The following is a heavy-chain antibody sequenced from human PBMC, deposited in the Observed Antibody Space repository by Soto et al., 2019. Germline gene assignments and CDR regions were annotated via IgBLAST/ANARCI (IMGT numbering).Heavy chain of an antibody. Sequence: EVQLLESGGGLVQPGGSLRLSCAASGFTFSSFAMSWVRQAPGKGLEWVSGISGSGGATYYADYVKGRFTFSRDNSKNTMYLQMNSLRAEDTAVYYCARRRGTGISGGTYYGLAVWGPGTTVTVSS. CDR2: ISGSGGAT. CDR3: ARRRGTGISGGTYYGLAV. CDR1: GFTFSSFA. V-gene: IGHV3-23*01. J-gene: IGHJ6*02. D-gene: IGHD1-20*01.